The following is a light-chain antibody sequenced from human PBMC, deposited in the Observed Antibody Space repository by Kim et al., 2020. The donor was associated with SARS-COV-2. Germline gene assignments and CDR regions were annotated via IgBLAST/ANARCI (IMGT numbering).Light chain of an antibody. Sequence: ASVGDRVTITCRASQVITHYLAWYQQKPGEPPKLLISTASTLQSWVPSRFSATESGADFTLTISSLQPEDFATYYCQQVHSYPVTFGQGTRLEIK. CDR2: TAS. J-gene: IGKJ5*01. CDR1: QVITHY. V-gene: IGKV1-9*01. CDR3: QQVHSYPVT.